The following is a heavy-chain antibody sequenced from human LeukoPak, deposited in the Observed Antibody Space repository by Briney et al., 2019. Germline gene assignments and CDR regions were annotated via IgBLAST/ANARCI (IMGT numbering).Heavy chain of an antibody. CDR1: GYTFTSYY. V-gene: IGHV1-2*06. Sequence: GASVKVSCKASGYTFTSYYMHWVRQAPGQGLEWMGRINPNSGGTNYAQKFQGRVTMTRDTYISTAYMELSRLRSDDTALYYCARDPRIAVAGKYFDYWGQGTLVTVSS. CDR2: INPNSGGT. D-gene: IGHD6-19*01. J-gene: IGHJ4*02. CDR3: ARDPRIAVAGKYFDY.